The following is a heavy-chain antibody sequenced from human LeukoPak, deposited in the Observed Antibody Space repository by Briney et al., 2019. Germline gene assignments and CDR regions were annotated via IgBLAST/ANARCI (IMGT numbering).Heavy chain of an antibody. Sequence: GGSLRLSCAASGFTFSSFAMTWVRQAPGKGLEWVSGFDGNGPNTYYADSVKGRWTISRDNSRNTLYLEMNSLRPEDTAIYYCAKPRTTGLGWAQFDYWGQGSMVTVSS. CDR2: FDGNGPNT. D-gene: IGHD2-8*02. CDR3: AKPRTTGLGWAQFDY. CDR1: GFTFSSFA. V-gene: IGHV3-23*01. J-gene: IGHJ4*02.